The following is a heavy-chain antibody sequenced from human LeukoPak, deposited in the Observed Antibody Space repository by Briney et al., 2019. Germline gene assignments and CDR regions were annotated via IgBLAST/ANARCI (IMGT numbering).Heavy chain of an antibody. CDR3: ARDPRYYYDSSGPAGY. CDR1: GGTFSSYA. Sequence: SVKVSCKAPGGTFSSYAISWVRQAPGQGLEWMGRIIPIFGIANYAQKFQGRVTITADKSTSTAYMELSSLRSEDTAVYYCARDPRYYYDSSGPAGYWGQGTLVTVSS. D-gene: IGHD3-22*01. J-gene: IGHJ4*02. CDR2: IIPIFGIA. V-gene: IGHV1-69*04.